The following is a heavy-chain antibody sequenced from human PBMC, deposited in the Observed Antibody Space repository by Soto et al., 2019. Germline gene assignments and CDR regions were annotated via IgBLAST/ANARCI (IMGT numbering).Heavy chain of an antibody. J-gene: IGHJ5*02. Sequence: PSQTLSLTCAISGYSVSSNSAAWNWIRQSPSRGLELLGRTYYRSKWYNDYAVSVKSRITINPDTSKNQFSLQLNSVTPEDTAVYYCARDKEGGSYWGVWFDPWGQGSLVPVSS. CDR2: TYYRSKWYN. D-gene: IGHD1-26*01. V-gene: IGHV6-1*01. CDR1: GYSVSSNSAA. CDR3: ARDKEGGSYWGVWFDP.